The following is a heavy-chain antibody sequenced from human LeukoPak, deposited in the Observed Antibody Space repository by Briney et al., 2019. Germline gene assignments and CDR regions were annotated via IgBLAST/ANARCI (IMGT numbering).Heavy chain of an antibody. J-gene: IGHJ5*02. V-gene: IGHV4-59*01. Sequence: PSETLSLTCTVSGGSISSYYWSWIRQPPGKGLEWIGYIYYSGSTNYNPSLKSRVTISVDTSKNQFSPKLSSVTAADTAVYYCAGTIAAAGAVGWFDPWGQGTLVTVSS. D-gene: IGHD6-13*01. CDR1: GGSISSYY. CDR2: IYYSGST. CDR3: AGTIAAAGAVGWFDP.